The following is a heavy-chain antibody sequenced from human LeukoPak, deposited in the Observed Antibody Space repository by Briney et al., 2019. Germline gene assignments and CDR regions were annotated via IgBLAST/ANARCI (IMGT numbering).Heavy chain of an antibody. Sequence: GESLKISCKGSGYSFTTYWISWVRQMPGKGLEWMGRIDPSDSYTNYRPSFQGHVTIPADTSISTASLKWSSLKASDTAMYYCAKGGAGGDFDVWGQGTMVTVSS. D-gene: IGHD3-16*01. CDR1: GYSFTTYW. V-gene: IGHV5-10-1*01. CDR2: IDPSDSYT. J-gene: IGHJ3*01. CDR3: AKGGAGGDFDV.